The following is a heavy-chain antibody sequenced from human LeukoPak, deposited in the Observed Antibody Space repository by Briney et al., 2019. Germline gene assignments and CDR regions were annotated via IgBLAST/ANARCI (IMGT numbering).Heavy chain of an antibody. J-gene: IGHJ5*02. V-gene: IGHV1-2*02. CDR1: GYTFTGYY. CDR3: ARDDTTRYRSGGSCYSSSSFDP. D-gene: IGHD2-15*01. CDR2: INPNSGGT. Sequence: ASVKVSCKASGYTFTGYYMHWVRQAPGQGLEWMGWINPNSGGTNYAQKFQGRVTMTRDTSISTAYMELSRLRSDDTAVYYCARDDTTRYRSGGSCYSSSSFDPWGQGTLVTVSS.